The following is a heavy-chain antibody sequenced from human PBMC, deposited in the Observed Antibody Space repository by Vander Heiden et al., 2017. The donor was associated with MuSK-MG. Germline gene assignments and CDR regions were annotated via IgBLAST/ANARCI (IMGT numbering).Heavy chain of an antibody. CDR3: ARGGGGWYGNFDS. J-gene: IGHJ4*02. CDR2: IYHSGST. CDR1: GYSISSGYY. Sequence: QVQLQESGPGLVKPSETLSLTCAVSGYSISSGYYWGWIRQPPGKGLEWIGSIYHSGSTYYNPSLKSRVTISVDTSKNQFSLKLSSVTAADTAVYYCARGGGGWYGNFDSWGQGTLVTVSS. D-gene: IGHD6-19*01. V-gene: IGHV4-38-2*01.